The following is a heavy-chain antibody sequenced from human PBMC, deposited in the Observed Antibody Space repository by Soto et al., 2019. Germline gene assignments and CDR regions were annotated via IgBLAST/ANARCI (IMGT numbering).Heavy chain of an antibody. CDR3: AIHTMVGSSILEGLGEWSV. CDR2: IIPMFGTP. CDR1: GGTFSTYA. D-gene: IGHD3-16*01. Sequence: QLQLVQSGSEVRKPGSSVNVSCKASGGTFSTYAISWLRQAPGPGPEWMGGIIPMFGTPNYAPKFQGRVTITADAATSADSMDLGLLRPDATAVYYCAIHTMVGSSILEGLGEWSVWGQGTLVIVSS. J-gene: IGHJ4*01. V-gene: IGHV1-69*01.